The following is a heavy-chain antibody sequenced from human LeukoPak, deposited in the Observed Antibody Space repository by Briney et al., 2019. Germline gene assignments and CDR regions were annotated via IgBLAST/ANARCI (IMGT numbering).Heavy chain of an antibody. J-gene: IGHJ4*02. CDR3: ARGTSWPPYFFDY. CDR2: ISAYNGNT. V-gene: IGHV1-18*01. Sequence: GASVKVSCKASGYTFTNFGITWVRQAPGQGLEWMGWISAYNGNTNYAQKLQGRVTMTTDTSTTTAYMELRSLGSDDTAVYYCARGTSWPPYFFDYWGQGTLVTVSS. D-gene: IGHD6-13*01. CDR1: GYTFTNFG.